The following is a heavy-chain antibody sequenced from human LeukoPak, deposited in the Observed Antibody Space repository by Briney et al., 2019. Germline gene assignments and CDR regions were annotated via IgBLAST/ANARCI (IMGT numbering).Heavy chain of an antibody. CDR2: IYYSGST. CDR3: ARQTFRTTGIYYFDY. J-gene: IGHJ4*02. V-gene: IGHV4-30-4*01. Sequence: PSETLSLTCTVSGGSISSGDYYWSWIRQPPGKGLEWIGYIYYSGSTYYNPSLKSRVTISVDTSKNQFSLKLSSVTAADTAVYYCARQTFRTTGIYYFDYWGQGTLVTVSS. D-gene: IGHD4-17*01. CDR1: GGSISSGDYY.